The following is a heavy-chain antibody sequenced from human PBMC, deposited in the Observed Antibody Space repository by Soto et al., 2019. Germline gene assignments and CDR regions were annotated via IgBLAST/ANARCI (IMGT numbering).Heavy chain of an antibody. D-gene: IGHD3-22*01. CDR1: GGTFSSYT. J-gene: IGHJ3*02. Sequence: QVQLVQSGAEVKKPGSSVKVSCKASGGTFSSYTISWVRQAPGQGLEWMGRIIPILGIANYAQKFQGRVTITADKXXGXAXXELSSLRSEDTAVYYCASWVNYYDSSGYSDDAFDIWGQGTMVTVSS. CDR3: ASWVNYYDSSGYSDDAFDI. V-gene: IGHV1-69*02. CDR2: IIPILGIA.